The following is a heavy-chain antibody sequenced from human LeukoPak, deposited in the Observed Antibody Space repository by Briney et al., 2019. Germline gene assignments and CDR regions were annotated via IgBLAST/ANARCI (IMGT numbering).Heavy chain of an antibody. CDR3: ARSIIYGGTSDYYYGMDV. CDR1: GGSFSSYY. J-gene: IGHJ6*02. Sequence: SETLSLTCTVSGGSFSSYYWSWIRQPPGKGLGWIGYIYYSGRTNYNPSLKSRVTISVDTSKNQFSLKLSSVTAADTAVYFCARSIIYGGTSDYYYGMDVWGQGTTVTVSS. CDR2: IYYSGRT. D-gene: IGHD4-23*01. V-gene: IGHV4-59*01.